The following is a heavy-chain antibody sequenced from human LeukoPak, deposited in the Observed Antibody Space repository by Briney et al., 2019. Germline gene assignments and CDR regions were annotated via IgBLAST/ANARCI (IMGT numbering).Heavy chain of an antibody. CDR1: GYTFTGYY. CDR2: INPNSGGT. D-gene: IGHD2-2*01. J-gene: IGHJ3*02. CDR3: ARLGPAAISAFDI. V-gene: IGHV1-2*02. Sequence: ASVKVSCKASGYTFTGYYMHWVRQAPGQGLEWMGWINPNSGGTNYAQKFQGRVTMTRDTSISTAYMELSRLRSDDTAVYYCARLGPAAISAFDIWGQGTMVTVSS.